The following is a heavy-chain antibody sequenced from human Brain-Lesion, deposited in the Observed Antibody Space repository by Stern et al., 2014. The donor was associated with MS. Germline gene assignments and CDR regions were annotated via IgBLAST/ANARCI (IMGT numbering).Heavy chain of an antibody. V-gene: IGHV3-74*02. CDR1: GFTFSNYW. D-gene: IGHD3-10*01. J-gene: IGHJ5*01. CDR3: ARGERWFDS. CDR2: VNNDGRRT. Sequence: EVQLVESGGGLVQPGGSLRLSCAASGFTFSNYWMNWVRQAPGKGLEWGSRVNNDGRRTSYADSVKGRFTMSRDNAKNTLYLQMNSLRVEDTAIYYCARGERWFDSWGQGTLVTVSS.